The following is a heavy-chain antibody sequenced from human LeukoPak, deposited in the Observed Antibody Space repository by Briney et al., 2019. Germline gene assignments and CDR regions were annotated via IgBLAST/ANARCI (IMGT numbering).Heavy chain of an antibody. Sequence: GGSLRLSCAASGFTVSGSAMHWVRQASGKGLEWVGRIRSEVNTYATAYAASVKGRFTISRDDSKSTAYLQMNRLGTEDSAVDYCTRLRGSGESYYYYGMDVWGQGTTVTVSS. V-gene: IGHV3-73*01. CDR1: GFTVSGSA. J-gene: IGHJ6*02. CDR2: IRSEVNTYAT. CDR3: TRLRGSGESYYYYGMDV. D-gene: IGHD2-15*01.